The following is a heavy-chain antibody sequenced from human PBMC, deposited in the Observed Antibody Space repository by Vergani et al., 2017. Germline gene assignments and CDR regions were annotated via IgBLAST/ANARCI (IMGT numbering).Heavy chain of an antibody. V-gene: IGHV3-23*04. CDR3: ANAMSIWFGPDY. CDR2: ISASRGST. D-gene: IGHD3-10*01. CDR1: GITFSDYA. Sequence: EVQLVESGGGLVQPGGSLRLSCAASGITFSDYAVAWVRQAPGKGLEWVSLISASRGSTYYADSVKGRFTISRDNSKNTSYVQMNNLRGDATAVYYCANAMSIWFGPDYWGQGTLVTVSS. J-gene: IGHJ4*02.